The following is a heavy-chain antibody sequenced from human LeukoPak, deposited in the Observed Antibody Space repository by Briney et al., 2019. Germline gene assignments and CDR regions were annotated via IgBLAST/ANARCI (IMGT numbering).Heavy chain of an antibody. V-gene: IGHV3-23*01. J-gene: IGHJ4*02. CDR1: GFTVSDNY. CDR3: ATEGVVYYYDSSRVY. CDR2: ISGSGGST. D-gene: IGHD3-22*01. Sequence: GGSLRLSCAASGFTVSDNYMTWVRQAPGKGLEWVSGISGSGGSTYYADSVKGRFTISRDNSKNTLYLQMNSLRAEDTAVFYCATEGVVYYYDSSRVYWGQGTLVTVSS.